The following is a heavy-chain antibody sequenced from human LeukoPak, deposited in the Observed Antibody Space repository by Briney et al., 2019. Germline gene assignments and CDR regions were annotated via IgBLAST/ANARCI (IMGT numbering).Heavy chain of an antibody. CDR3: ARGGYSYGSDWFDP. J-gene: IGHJ5*02. CDR1: GYTFTSYA. CDR2: INTNTGNP. Sequence: ASVKVSCKASGYTFTSYAMNWVRQAPGQGLEWMGWINTNTGNPTYAQGFTGRFVFSLDTSVSTAYLQISSLKAEDTAVYYCARGGYSYGSDWFDPWSQGTLVTVSS. D-gene: IGHD5-18*01. V-gene: IGHV7-4-1*02.